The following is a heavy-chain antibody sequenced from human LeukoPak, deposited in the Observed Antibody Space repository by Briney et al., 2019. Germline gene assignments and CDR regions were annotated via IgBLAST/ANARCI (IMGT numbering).Heavy chain of an antibody. Sequence: GGSLRLSCAASGFTFSSYAMSWVRQAPGKGLEWVSAISGSGGSTYYADSVKGRLTISRDNSKNTLYLQMNSLRAEDTAVYYCAKALGVVPAASFDYWGQGTLVTVSS. J-gene: IGHJ4*02. CDR2: ISGSGGST. V-gene: IGHV3-23*01. CDR3: AKALGVVPAASFDY. CDR1: GFTFSSYA. D-gene: IGHD2-2*01.